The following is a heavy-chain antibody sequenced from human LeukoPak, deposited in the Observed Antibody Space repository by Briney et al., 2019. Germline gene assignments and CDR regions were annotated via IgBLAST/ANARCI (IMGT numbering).Heavy chain of an antibody. J-gene: IGHJ4*02. CDR1: GFSFSNYG. Sequence: PGGSLRLSCAASGFSFSNYGMSWVRQAPGKGLEWVSAIGGSGGTTYYADSVRGRFTISRDDPHNTLYLQMNSLRAEDTAVYFCARGGVDYYGSGTYYLMYYFDYWGQGALVTVSS. D-gene: IGHD3-10*01. CDR3: ARGGVDYYGSGTYYLMYYFDY. CDR2: IGGSGGTT. V-gene: IGHV3-23*01.